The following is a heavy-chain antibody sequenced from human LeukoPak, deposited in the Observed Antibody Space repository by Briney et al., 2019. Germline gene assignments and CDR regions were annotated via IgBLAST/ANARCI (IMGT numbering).Heavy chain of an antibody. J-gene: IGHJ4*02. Sequence: GGSLRLSCAASGFTFSSYAMSRVRQAPGKGLEWVSAISGGGGSTYYADSVKGRFTISRDNSKNTLYLQMNSLRAEDTAVYYCAKLWFGELLLDYXGQGXXVTV. CDR1: GFTFSSYA. CDR2: ISGGGGST. D-gene: IGHD3-10*01. V-gene: IGHV3-23*01. CDR3: AKLWFGELLLDY.